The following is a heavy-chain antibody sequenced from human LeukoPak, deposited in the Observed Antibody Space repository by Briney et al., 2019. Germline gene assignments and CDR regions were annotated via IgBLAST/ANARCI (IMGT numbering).Heavy chain of an antibody. J-gene: IGHJ4*02. D-gene: IGHD3-16*02. CDR3: ARVSVNDYVWGSYRYRYFDY. V-gene: IGHV4-34*01. Sequence: SEALSLTCAVNGGSFSGYHWTWIRQPPGKGLEWIVEINHSGSTNYNPSLKSRVTISVDTSKNQFSLKLSSVTAADTAVYYCARVSVNDYVWGSYRYRYFDYWGQGTLVTVSS. CDR1: GGSFSGYH. CDR2: INHSGST.